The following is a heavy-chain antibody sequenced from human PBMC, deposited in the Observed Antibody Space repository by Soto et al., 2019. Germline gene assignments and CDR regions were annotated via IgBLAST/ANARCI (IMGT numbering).Heavy chain of an antibody. CDR1: GGSISSGDYY. CDR2: IYYSGST. D-gene: IGHD5-12*01. J-gene: IGHJ5*02. Sequence: QVQLQESGPGLVKPSQTLSLTCTVSGGSISSGDYYWSWIRQPPGKGLEWIGYIYYSGSTYYNPSLKSRVTISVDTSKNQYSLKRSSVTAADTAVYYCARYSGYEGLRFDPWGQGTLVTVSS. V-gene: IGHV4-30-4*01. CDR3: ARYSGYEGLRFDP.